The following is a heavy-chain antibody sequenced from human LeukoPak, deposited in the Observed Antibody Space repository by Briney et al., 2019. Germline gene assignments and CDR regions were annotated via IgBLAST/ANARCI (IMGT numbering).Heavy chain of an antibody. CDR2: IYSGGST. J-gene: IGHJ3*02. V-gene: IGHV3-53*01. CDR3: ARVGDSGSYLGAFDI. CDR1: GFTVSSDS. Sequence: PGGSLRLSCTVSGFTVSSDSMSWVRQAPGKGLEWVSFIYSGGSTGYADSVKGRFTISRDNAKNSLYLQMNNLRAEDTALYYCARVGDSGSYLGAFDIWGQGTMVTVSS. D-gene: IGHD1-26*01.